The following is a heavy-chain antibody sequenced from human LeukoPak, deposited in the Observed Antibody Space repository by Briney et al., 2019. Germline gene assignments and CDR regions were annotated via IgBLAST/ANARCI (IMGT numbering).Heavy chain of an antibody. Sequence: SETLSLTCTVSGGSISSSSYYWGWIRQPPGKGLEWIGSIYYSGSTYYNPSLKSRVTISVDTSKNQFSLKLSSVTAADTAVYYCARGGTNQGPFYYYGSGSYYNYYYYYMDVWGKGTTVTVSS. V-gene: IGHV4-39*07. D-gene: IGHD3-10*01. CDR1: GGSISSSSYY. CDR3: ARGGTNQGPFYYYGSGSYYNYYYYYMDV. CDR2: IYYSGST. J-gene: IGHJ6*03.